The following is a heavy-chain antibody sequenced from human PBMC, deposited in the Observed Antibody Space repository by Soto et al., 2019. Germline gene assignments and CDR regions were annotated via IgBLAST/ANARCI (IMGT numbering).Heavy chain of an antibody. CDR1: GASIRGVDYF. J-gene: IGHJ3*01. CDR3: AREVKDISTHGGWNAFDL. CDR2: IYASGSA. D-gene: IGHD2-15*01. V-gene: IGHV4-31*03. Sequence: QVQLQEAGPGLVKPSQTLSLTRTVSGASIRGVDYFWTWIRQRPGEGLEWLGNIYASGSAYTNPSLKSRVGLSVDTAQNQFAVSLTSVTAADSAVYYCAREVKDISTHGGWNAFDLWGQGTEVSVFS.